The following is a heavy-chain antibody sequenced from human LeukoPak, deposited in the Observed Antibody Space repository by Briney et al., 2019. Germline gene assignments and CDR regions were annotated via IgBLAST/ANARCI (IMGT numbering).Heavy chain of an antibody. J-gene: IGHJ4*02. CDR2: ISGSGGSP. CDR1: GFTFSSYA. D-gene: IGHD3-9*01. CDR3: AKVTGYDILTGSYYFDY. V-gene: IGHV3-23*01. Sequence: GGSLRLSCAAPGFTFSSYAMSRVRQAPGNGLEWVSAISGSGGSPYYADSVKGRFTISRDNSKNTLYLQMNSLRAEDTAVYYCAKVTGYDILTGSYYFDYWGQGTLVTVSS.